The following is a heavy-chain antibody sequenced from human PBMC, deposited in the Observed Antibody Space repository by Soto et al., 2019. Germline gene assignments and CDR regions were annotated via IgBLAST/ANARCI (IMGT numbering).Heavy chain of an antibody. CDR3: ARGRSSGWYNAFDI. D-gene: IGHD6-19*01. V-gene: IGHV4-34*01. J-gene: IGHJ3*02. Sequence: SETLSLTCAVYGGSFSGYYWSWIRQPPGKGLEWIGEINHSGSTNYNPSLKSRVTISVDTSKNQFSLKLSSVTAADTAVYYCARGRSSGWYNAFDIWGQGXMVTVSS. CDR1: GGSFSGYY. CDR2: INHSGST.